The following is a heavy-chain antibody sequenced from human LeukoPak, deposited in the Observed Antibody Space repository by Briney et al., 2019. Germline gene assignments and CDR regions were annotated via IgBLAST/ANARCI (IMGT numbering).Heavy chain of an antibody. V-gene: IGHV1-18*01. J-gene: IGHJ4*02. CDR2: ISAYNGNT. CDR1: GYTFTSYG. CDR3: ARSKQLRYFDWPTF. Sequence: ASVKVSCKASGYTFTSYGISWVRQAPGQGLEWMGWISAYNGNTNYAQKLQGRVTMTTDTSTSTAYMELRSLRSDDTAVYYCARSKQLRYFDWPTFWGQGALVTVSS. D-gene: IGHD3-9*01.